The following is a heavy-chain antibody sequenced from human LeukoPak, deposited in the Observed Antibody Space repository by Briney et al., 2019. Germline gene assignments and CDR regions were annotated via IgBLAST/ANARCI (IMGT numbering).Heavy chain of an antibody. V-gene: IGHV4-38-2*02. D-gene: IGHD4-17*01. Sequence: SETLSLTCTVSGYSISSGYYWGWIRQPPGKGLEWLGSIYHSGSTYHNPSLKSRVSISVDTSRKQFSLKLSSVTAADTAVYYCARDGYGDYANWFDPWGQGTLVTVSS. J-gene: IGHJ5*02. CDR1: GYSISSGYY. CDR3: ARDGYGDYANWFDP. CDR2: IYHSGST.